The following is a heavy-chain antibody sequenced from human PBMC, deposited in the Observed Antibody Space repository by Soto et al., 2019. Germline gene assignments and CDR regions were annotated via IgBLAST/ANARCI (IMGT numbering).Heavy chain of an antibody. V-gene: IGHV3-23*01. J-gene: IGHJ3*02. Sequence: GGSLRLSCAVSGFTFRSSPMSWVRRAPGKGLEWVSGINGGDDSEHYVDSVRGRFTIIRDNSKNLLLLQMNSLRAEDTAVYYCARDTPGVAYAFDIWGQGTMVTVSS. D-gene: IGHD3-3*01. CDR3: ARDTPGVAYAFDI. CDR2: INGGDDSE. CDR1: GFTFRSSP.